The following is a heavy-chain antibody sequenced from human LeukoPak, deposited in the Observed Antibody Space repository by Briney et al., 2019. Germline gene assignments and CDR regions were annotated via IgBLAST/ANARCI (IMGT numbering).Heavy chain of an antibody. CDR2: ISPYNGVT. D-gene: IGHD5/OR15-5a*01. CDR1: GYTVSTYG. V-gene: IGHV1-18*01. Sequence: ASVKVSCKASGYTVSTYGITWVRQAPGQGLEWMGWISPYNGVTNYAQRFQGRVTMTTDTFMTTAYMELNSLRYDDTAVYYCAIDFGKSWVYPQWFDPWGQGTLVTVSS. CDR3: AIDFGKSWVYPQWFDP. J-gene: IGHJ5*02.